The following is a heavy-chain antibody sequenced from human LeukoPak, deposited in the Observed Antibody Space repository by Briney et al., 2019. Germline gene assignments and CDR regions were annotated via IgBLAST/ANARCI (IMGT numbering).Heavy chain of an antibody. V-gene: IGHV3-21*04. CDR2: ISRSSSHI. J-gene: IGHJ4*02. CDR3: AKGPLPRIDY. CDR1: GFTFSSYS. Sequence: GGPLRLSCAASGFTFSSYSMNWVRQAPGTGLEWVSSISRSSSHIYYADSVKGRFTISRDNSKNTLYLQMNSLRAEDTAVYYCAKGPLPRIDYWGQGTLVTVSS.